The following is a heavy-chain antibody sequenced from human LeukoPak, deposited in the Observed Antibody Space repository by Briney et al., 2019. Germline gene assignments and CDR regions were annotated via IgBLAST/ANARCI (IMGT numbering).Heavy chain of an antibody. CDR2: TSYEGTNK. CDR3: AREVPSHIAVVTANYGMDV. V-gene: IGHV3-30*14. CDR1: GFIFSNYA. D-gene: IGHD2-21*02. J-gene: IGHJ6*02. Sequence: GGSLRLSCAASGFIFSNYALHWVRQAPGKGLEWVALTSYEGTNKYYADSVKGRFTISRDNSKNTLYLQMNSLRAEDTAVYYCAREVPSHIAVVTANYGMDVWGQGTTVTVSS.